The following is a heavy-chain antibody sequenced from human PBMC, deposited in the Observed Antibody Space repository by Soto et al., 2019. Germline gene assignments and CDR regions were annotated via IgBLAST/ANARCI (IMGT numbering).Heavy chain of an antibody. Sequence: QLQESGPGLVKPSETLSLTCTVSGGSIISSNFYWGWIRQPPGKALEWIGSVEYGGSTYDNPSLKSRVTLSADTSKSQFSLKLTSVTAADTAIYYCARHVRGAVTMNWFDPWGHGTLVTVSS. CDR3: ARHVRGAVTMNWFDP. V-gene: IGHV4-39*01. J-gene: IGHJ5*02. CDR1: GGSIISSNFY. D-gene: IGHD3-10*02. CDR2: VEYGGST.